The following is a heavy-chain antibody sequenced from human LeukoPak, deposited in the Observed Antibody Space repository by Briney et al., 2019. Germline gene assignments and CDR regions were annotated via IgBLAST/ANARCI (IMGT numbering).Heavy chain of an antibody. Sequence: SETLSLTCTVTRGSHSRIIYYAVWIRQPPGKGLEWIGSIYYSGSTYYNPSLKSRVTISLDTSKNQFSLKLSSVTAAATAVYSCGRYITSWEDVFDYWGQGTLVTVSS. J-gene: IGHJ4*02. CDR2: IYYSGST. CDR3: GRYITSWEDVFDY. CDR1: RGSHSRIIYY. D-gene: IGHD6-13*01. V-gene: IGHV4-39*01.